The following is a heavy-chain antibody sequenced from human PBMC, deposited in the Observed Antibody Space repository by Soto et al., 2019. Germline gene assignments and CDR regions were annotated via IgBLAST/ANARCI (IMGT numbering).Heavy chain of an antibody. D-gene: IGHD4-17*01. CDR2: IDYSGST. J-gene: IGHJ6*02. Sequence: QVQLQESGPGLVKPSQTLSLTCTVSGGSISSGDYYWSWIRQPPGKGLAGVGYIDYSGSTYYNPSLKSRVTISVDTSQIQFSLKLSSVTAPDTAVYYCARDARYGDYRYGYYYYGMDVWGQGTTVTVSS. CDR1: GGSISSGDYY. CDR3: ARDARYGDYRYGYYYYGMDV. V-gene: IGHV4-30-4*01.